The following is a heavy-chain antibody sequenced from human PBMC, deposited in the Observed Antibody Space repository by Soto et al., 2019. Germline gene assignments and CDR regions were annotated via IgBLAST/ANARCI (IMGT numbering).Heavy chain of an antibody. CDR2: VYPSDSDV. V-gene: IGHV5-51*01. CDR3: TKGATSTFDS. J-gene: IGHJ4*02. D-gene: IGHD1-1*01. Sequence: PGESLNISCQGSGYRFTRSWIGWVRQMPGKGLEWLGNVYPSDSDVRYSPSFEGRVTISADNSINTAYLHLLNLKASDTAIYYCTKGATSTFDSWGQGTRVTVSS. CDR1: GYRFTRSW.